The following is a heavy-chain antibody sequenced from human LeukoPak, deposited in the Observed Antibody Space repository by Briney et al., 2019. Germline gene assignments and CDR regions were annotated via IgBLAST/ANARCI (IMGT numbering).Heavy chain of an antibody. J-gene: IGHJ4*02. CDR2: IYTSGST. Sequence: PSETLTLTCTVSGGSISSYYWSWFRQPPGKGLESIGYIYTSGSTNYNPSLKSRVTISVDTSKNQFSLKLSSVTAADTAVYYCARVYCGGDCYWRGSYFDYWGQGTLVTVSS. CDR3: ARVYCGGDCYWRGSYFDY. V-gene: IGHV4-4*09. CDR1: GGSISSYY. D-gene: IGHD2-21*02.